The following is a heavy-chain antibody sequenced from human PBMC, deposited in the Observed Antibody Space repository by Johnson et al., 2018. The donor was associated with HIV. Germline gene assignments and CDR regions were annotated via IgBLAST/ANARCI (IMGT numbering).Heavy chain of an antibody. D-gene: IGHD6-6*01. CDR1: AFTFDDYA. V-gene: IGHV3-9*01. J-gene: IGHJ3*02. CDR3: AKDTTFSSSHAFDI. Sequence: VQLVESGGGSAQPGRSLRLSSAASAFTFDDYAMHSVRQAPGKGLECVSGISWNSGSIGYAYSVKGRFTISRDNAKNSLYLQMNSLRAEDTALYYCAKDTTFSSSHAFDIWGQGTMVTVSS. CDR2: ISWNSGSI.